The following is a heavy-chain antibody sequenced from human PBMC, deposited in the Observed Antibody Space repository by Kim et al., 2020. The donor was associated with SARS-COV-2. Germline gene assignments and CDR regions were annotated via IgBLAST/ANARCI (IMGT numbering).Heavy chain of an antibody. J-gene: IGHJ6*03. V-gene: IGHV4-59*08. CDR2: IYYSGST. Sequence: SETLSLTCTVSGGSISSYYWSWIRQPPGKGLEWIGYIYYSGSTNYNPSLKSRVTISVDTSKNQFSLKLSSVTAADTAVYYCARTERYCSSTSCYTGSHGPLTTGYYYYMDVWGKGTPVTVSS. D-gene: IGHD2-2*02. CDR1: GGSISSYY. CDR3: ARTERYCSSTSCYTGSHGPLTTGYYYYMDV.